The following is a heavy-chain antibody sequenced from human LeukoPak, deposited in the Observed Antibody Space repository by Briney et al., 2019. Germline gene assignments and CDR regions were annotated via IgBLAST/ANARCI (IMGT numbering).Heavy chain of an antibody. CDR3: ASPQYGSGSYYNPPAFDY. CDR1: GFTFSSYA. J-gene: IGHJ4*02. V-gene: IGHV3-66*01. Sequence: PGGSLRLSCAASGFTFSSYAMSWVRQAPGKGLEWVSVIYSGGSTYYADSVKGRFTISRDNSKNTLYLQMNSLRAEDTAVYYCASPQYGSGSYYNPPAFDYWGQGTLVTVSS. D-gene: IGHD3-10*01. CDR2: IYSGGST.